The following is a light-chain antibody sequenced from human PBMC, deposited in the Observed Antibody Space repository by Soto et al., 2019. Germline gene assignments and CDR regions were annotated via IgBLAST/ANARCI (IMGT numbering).Light chain of an antibody. CDR2: AAS. Sequence: EIVLTQSPATLSVSPGERATFSCRASQTVTTNLAWYQQKPGQVPRLLIYAASTRATGIPARFSGSGFGTDFTLSISSLQSDVFAVYHCQQYQSWPHSFGQGTKLEIK. CDR3: QQYQSWPHS. V-gene: IGKV3-15*01. J-gene: IGKJ2*03. CDR1: QTVTTN.